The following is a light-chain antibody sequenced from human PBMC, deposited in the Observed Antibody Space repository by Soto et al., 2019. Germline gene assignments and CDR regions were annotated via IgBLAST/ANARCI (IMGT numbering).Light chain of an antibody. Sequence: QSALTQPASVSGSPGQSITISCTGTSSDVGGYNYVSWYQQHPGKAPKLMIYDVSNRPSGVSNRFSGSKSGNTASLTISELQAEDEADYYCSSYTSSLSVVFGGGTKLTVL. CDR1: SSDVGGYNY. V-gene: IGLV2-14*01. J-gene: IGLJ2*01. CDR2: DVS. CDR3: SSYTSSLSVV.